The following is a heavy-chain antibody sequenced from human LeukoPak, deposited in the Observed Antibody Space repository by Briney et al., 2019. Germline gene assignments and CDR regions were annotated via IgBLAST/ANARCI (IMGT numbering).Heavy chain of an antibody. CDR3: AVDILTGYPDY. V-gene: IGHV1-69*04. D-gene: IGHD3-9*01. CDR2: IIPILGIA. Sequence: GASVKVSCKASGGTFSSYGISWVRQAPGQGLEWMGRIIPILGIANYAQKFQGRVTITADKSTSTAYMELSSLRSEDTAVYYCAVDILTGYPDYWGQGTLVTVSS. J-gene: IGHJ4*02. CDR1: GGTFSSYG.